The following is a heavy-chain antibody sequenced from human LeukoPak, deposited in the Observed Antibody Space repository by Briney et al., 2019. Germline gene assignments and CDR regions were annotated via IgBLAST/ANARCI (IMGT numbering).Heavy chain of an antibody. V-gene: IGHV3-43*01. J-gene: IGHJ4*02. Sequence: GCSLRLSCAASGFNFNRCTLHWVRQRPGKGLEGVSLIYRRGAPTHYAEFAKGRFTISRDNRREPMLLEFNIRRSEDTALYFCVKEYASHGECYTAYDSWGQGTVVTVSS. CDR2: IYRRGAPT. D-gene: IGHD2-8*01. CDR1: GFNFNRCT. CDR3: VKEYASHGECYTAYDS.